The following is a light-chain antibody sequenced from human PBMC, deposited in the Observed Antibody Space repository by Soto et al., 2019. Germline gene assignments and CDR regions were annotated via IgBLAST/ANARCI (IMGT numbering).Light chain of an antibody. J-gene: IGKJ3*01. CDR1: QSISSY. Sequence: DIQMTQSPSSLSACVGDRVTITCRASQSISSYLNWYQQKPVKAPKLLIYAASSLQSGVPSRFSGSGSGTDFTLTISSLQPEDFETYYCQQSYSTPFAFGPGTKVDIK. CDR3: QQSYSTPFA. CDR2: AAS. V-gene: IGKV1-39*01.